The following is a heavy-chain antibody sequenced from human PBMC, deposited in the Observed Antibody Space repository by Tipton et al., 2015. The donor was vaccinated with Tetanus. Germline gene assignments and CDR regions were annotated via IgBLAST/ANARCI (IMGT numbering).Heavy chain of an antibody. V-gene: IGHV4-61*05. CDR1: GVSIRSSSYF. D-gene: IGHD3-3*01. CDR2: ISYSGST. CDR3: ARANYDFPKKGPFDS. J-gene: IGHJ4*02. Sequence: TLSLTCAVSGVSIRSSSYFWGWIRQPPGKGLEWIGYISYSGSTNSNYSLKSRITISQDTSKNQFSLKLTSVTAADTAVYYCARANYDFPKKGPFDSWGQGTLVIVSS.